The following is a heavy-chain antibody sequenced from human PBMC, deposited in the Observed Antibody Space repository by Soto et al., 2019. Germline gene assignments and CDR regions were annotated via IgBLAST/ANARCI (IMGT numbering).Heavy chain of an antibody. V-gene: IGHV3-15*01. CDR2: IKSKTDGGTT. J-gene: IGHJ3*02. CDR3: TTDHTAVARLGHDI. D-gene: IGHD6-19*01. Sequence: GGSLRLSCAASGFTFSNAWMSWVRQAPGKGLEWVGRIKSKTDGGTTDYAAPVKGRFTISRDDSKNTLYLQMNSLKTEDTAVYYCTTDHTAVARLGHDIWGQGTMVTVSS. CDR1: GFTFSNAW.